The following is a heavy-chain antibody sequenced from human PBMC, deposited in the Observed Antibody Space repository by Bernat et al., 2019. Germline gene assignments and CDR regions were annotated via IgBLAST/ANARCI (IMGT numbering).Heavy chain of an antibody. Sequence: VQLVESGGGVVQPGRSLRLSCAASGFTFSSYSMHWVRQAPGKGLVWVSRINSDGSTTTYADSVKGRFTISRDNAKNTLYLQMNSLTAEDTAIYYCARNYRDYWGQGTLVTVSS. CDR3: ARNYRDY. CDR2: INSDGSTT. CDR1: GFTFSSYS. J-gene: IGHJ4*02. V-gene: IGHV3-74*02. D-gene: IGHD5-24*01.